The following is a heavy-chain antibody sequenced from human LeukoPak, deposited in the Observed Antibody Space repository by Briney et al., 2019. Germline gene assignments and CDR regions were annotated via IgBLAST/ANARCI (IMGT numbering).Heavy chain of an antibody. V-gene: IGHV1-2*02. J-gene: IGHJ4*02. CDR1: GYTFTGYY. Sequence: ASVKVSCKASGYTFTGYYMHWVRQAPGQGLEWMGWINPNSGGTNYAQKFQGRVTMTRDTSISTAYMELSRLRSDDTAVYYCARDLRIAAAGIYFDYWGLGTLVTVSS. CDR3: ARDLRIAAAGIYFDY. CDR2: INPNSGGT. D-gene: IGHD6-13*01.